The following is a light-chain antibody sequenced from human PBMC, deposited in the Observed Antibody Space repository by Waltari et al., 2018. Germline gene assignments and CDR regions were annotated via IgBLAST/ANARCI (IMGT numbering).Light chain of an antibody. CDR2: DAS. V-gene: IGKV3D-15*01. CDR1: QSVDSK. CDR3: QQYNIWPPHT. J-gene: IGKJ2*01. Sequence: EIVMTQSPATLFVSPGERVTLSCRASQSVDSKLAWYQQRPGQAPRLLIYDASTRATGIPVRFSASGSGTEFTLTISRLQSEDFAVDYCQQYNIWPPHTFGQGTKLEIK.